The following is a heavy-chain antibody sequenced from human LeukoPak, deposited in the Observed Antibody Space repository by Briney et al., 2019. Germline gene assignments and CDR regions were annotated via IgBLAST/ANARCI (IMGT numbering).Heavy chain of an antibody. Sequence: SETLSLTCKVSGDSISSSTCNWSWIRQPPGKGLEWIGYISLSGNSYFTPSLKSRATISVDRSKNHFSLTLISVTAADTAVYYCARVLGYSGSYYFDYWGQGTLVTVSS. CDR2: ISLSGNS. CDR1: GDSISSSTCN. CDR3: ARVLGYSGSYYFDY. J-gene: IGHJ4*02. V-gene: IGHV4-30-2*01. D-gene: IGHD1-26*01.